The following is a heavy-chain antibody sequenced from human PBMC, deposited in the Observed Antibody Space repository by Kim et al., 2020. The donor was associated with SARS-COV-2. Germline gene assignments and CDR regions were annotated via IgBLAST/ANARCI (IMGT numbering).Heavy chain of an antibody. CDR2: INHSGST. V-gene: IGHV4-34*01. J-gene: IGHJ4*02. CDR1: GGSFSGYY. D-gene: IGHD6-6*01. Sequence: SETLSLTCAVYGGSFSGYYWSWIRQPPGKGLEWIGEINHSGSTNYNPSLKSRVTISVDTSKNQFSLKLSSVTAADTAVYYCARGMVGYSSSSGCDYWGQGTLVTVSS. CDR3: ARGMVGYSSSSGCDY.